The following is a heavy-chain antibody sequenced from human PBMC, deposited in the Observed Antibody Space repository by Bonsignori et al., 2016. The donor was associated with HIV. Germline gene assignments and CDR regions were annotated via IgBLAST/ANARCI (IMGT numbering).Heavy chain of an antibody. J-gene: IGHJ1*01. V-gene: IGHV3-30*03. D-gene: IGHD2-2*02. CDR3: ARVGCSSSICYTGFQH. CDR1: GITFSYFG. CDR2: VSNDENKK. Sequence: QVQLVESGGGVVQPGRSLRLSCAVSGITFSYFGMHWVRQAPGKGLEWVAFVSNDENKKLYADSVKGRYTISRDNSNSVLYLQMNSLRAEDTAVYFCARVGCSSSICYTGFQHWGRGTLVTVAS.